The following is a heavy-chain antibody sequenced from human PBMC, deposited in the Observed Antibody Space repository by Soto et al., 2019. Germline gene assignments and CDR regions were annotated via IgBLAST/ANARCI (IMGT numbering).Heavy chain of an antibody. D-gene: IGHD3-16*01. CDR3: ARHEGAAALDY. CDR1: GYSFTTYW. CDR2: IDPTDSYT. Sequence: PGESLKISCKGSGYSFTTYWISWVRQMPVKGLEWMGRIDPTDSYTNYSPSFQGNVTISIDKSISTAYLHWSSLQDSDTAIYYCARHEGAAALDYWGQRTLVTVCS. V-gene: IGHV5-10-1*01. J-gene: IGHJ4*02.